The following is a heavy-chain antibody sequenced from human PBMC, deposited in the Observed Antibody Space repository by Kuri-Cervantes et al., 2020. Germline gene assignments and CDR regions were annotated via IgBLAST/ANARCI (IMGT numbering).Heavy chain of an antibody. D-gene: IGHD6-13*01. V-gene: IGHV3-30-3*01. CDR2: ISYDGSNK. Sequence: GESLKISCAASGFTFSSYAMHWVRQAPGRGLEWVAIISYDGSNKYYADSVKGRFTISRDNSKNSLYLQMNSLRAEDTAVYYCARRAPGLRAYSSSPYAFDIWGQGTMVTVSS. CDR1: GFTFSSYA. J-gene: IGHJ3*02. CDR3: ARRAPGLRAYSSSPYAFDI.